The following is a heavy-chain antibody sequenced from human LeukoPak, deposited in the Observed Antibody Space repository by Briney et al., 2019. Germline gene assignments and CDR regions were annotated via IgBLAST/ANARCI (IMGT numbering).Heavy chain of an antibody. CDR3: AKQGGSDHHYYMDV. Sequence: GGSLRLSCAASGFTFSSYSMKWVRQAPGKGLEWVSSISGSGDTTYYVDSVKGRFTISRDNSKNTLYLQMSSLRAEDTALYYCAKQGGSDHHYYMDVWGKGTTVTVSS. CDR2: ISGSGDTT. CDR1: GFTFSSYS. J-gene: IGHJ6*03. D-gene: IGHD3-16*02. V-gene: IGHV3-23*01.